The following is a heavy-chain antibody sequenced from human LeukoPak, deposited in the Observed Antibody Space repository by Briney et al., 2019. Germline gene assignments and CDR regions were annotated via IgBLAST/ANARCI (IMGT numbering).Heavy chain of an antibody. Sequence: GGSLRLSCAASGFTFSSYSMNWVRQARGKGLEWVSSISSSSSYIYYADSVKGRFTISRDNAKNSLYLQMNSLRAEDTAVYYCARDQVGALTDYWGQGTLVTVSS. CDR3: ARDQVGALTDY. CDR2: ISSSSSYI. CDR1: GFTFSSYS. V-gene: IGHV3-21*01. J-gene: IGHJ4*02. D-gene: IGHD1-26*01.